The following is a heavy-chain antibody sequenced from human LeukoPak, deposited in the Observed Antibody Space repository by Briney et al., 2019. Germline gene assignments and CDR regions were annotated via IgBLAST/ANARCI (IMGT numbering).Heavy chain of an antibody. V-gene: IGHV4-59*08. CDR2: ISYRGST. Sequence: KPSETLSLTCTVSGGSISSDHWSWIRQPPGKGLEWIGCISYRGSTKYNPSLKSRVTISVDTSKNHFSLKLSSVTAADTAAYYCARVRGLGVITPYLDYWGQGTLVTVSS. CDR3: ARVRGLGVITPYLDY. CDR1: GGSISSDH. D-gene: IGHD3-16*02. J-gene: IGHJ4*02.